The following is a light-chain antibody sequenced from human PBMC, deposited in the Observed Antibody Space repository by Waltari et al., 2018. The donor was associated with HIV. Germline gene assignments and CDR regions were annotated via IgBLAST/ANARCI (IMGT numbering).Light chain of an antibody. V-gene: IGKV3-11*01. CDR2: AAS. J-gene: IGKJ3*01. Sequence: EVVLTQSPATLSLSPGERATLSCRASQSVSSFLAWYHQKPVQSPRLLIYAASNRATGIPARFSGSGSGTDFTLTISSLEPEDFALYFCQQRNHWPLTFGPGTRVDIK. CDR3: QQRNHWPLT. CDR1: QSVSSF.